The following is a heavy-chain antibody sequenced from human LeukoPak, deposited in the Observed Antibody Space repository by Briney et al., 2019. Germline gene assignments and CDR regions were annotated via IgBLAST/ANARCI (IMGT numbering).Heavy chain of an antibody. CDR2: ISGGGGST. Sequence: GGSLRLSCAGFGFTFARHALTWVRQAPGMGLGWVSTISGGGGSTHYADSVKGRFTISRDNSKDTVFLQMNNLRAEDTAIYYCAREGGSCTSNSCSDYFDYWGQGTLVTVS. CDR3: AREGGSCTSNSCSDYFDY. V-gene: IGHV3-23*01. J-gene: IGHJ4*02. D-gene: IGHD6-13*01. CDR1: GFTFARHA.